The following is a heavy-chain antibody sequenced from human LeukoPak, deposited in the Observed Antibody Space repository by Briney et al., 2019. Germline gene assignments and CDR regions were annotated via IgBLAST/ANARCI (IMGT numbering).Heavy chain of an antibody. CDR2: ISSSSSYI. CDR3: ARDHHPIEAAAGPFDY. Sequence: PGGSLRLSCAASGFTFSSYSMNWVRQAPGKGLEGVSSISSSSSYIYYADSVKGRFTISRDNAKNSLYLQMNSLRAEDTAVYYCARDHHPIEAAAGPFDYWGQGTLVTVSS. CDR1: GFTFSSYS. D-gene: IGHD6-13*01. V-gene: IGHV3-21*01. J-gene: IGHJ4*02.